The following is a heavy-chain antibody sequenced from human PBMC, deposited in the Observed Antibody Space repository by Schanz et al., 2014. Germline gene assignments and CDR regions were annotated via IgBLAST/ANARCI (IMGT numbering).Heavy chain of an antibody. CDR1: GFMFSSYG. CDR2: VSRSTPDI. V-gene: IGHV3-48*01. Sequence: EVQLVESGGGVVQPGRSLRLSCAASGFMFSSYGMHWVRQAPGKGLEWVSYVSRSTPDIYYADSVKGRFTMSRDNAKNSLYLQMNSLRAEDTAVYYCARSRSGFYFDYWGQGTLVTVSS. D-gene: IGHD1-26*01. J-gene: IGHJ4*02. CDR3: ARSRSGFYFDY.